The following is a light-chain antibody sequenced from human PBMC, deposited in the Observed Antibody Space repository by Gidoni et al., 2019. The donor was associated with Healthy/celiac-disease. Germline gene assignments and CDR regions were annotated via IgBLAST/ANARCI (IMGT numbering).Light chain of an antibody. V-gene: IGKV1-5*03. CDR1: QSISSW. Sequence: DLQTTPSPSTLSASVGDRVTITCRASQSISSWLDWYQQKPGKAPKLLIYEASSLESGVPSRFSGSGSGTEFTLTISSLQPDDFATYYCQQYNSYQGTFGQGTKVEIK. CDR2: EAS. J-gene: IGKJ1*01. CDR3: QQYNSYQGT.